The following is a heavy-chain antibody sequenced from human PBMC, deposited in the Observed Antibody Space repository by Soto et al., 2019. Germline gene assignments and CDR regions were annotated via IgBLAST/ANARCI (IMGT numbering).Heavy chain of an antibody. V-gene: IGHV1-69*13. Sequence: VASVKVSCKASGGTFSSYAISWVRQAPGQGLEWMGGIIPIFGTANYAQKFQGRVTITADESTSTAYMELSSLRSEDTAVYYCARALGVAAAGPSRVYYYYGMDVWGQGTTVTVSS. CDR2: IIPIFGTA. CDR3: ARALGVAAAGPSRVYYYYGMDV. CDR1: GGTFSSYA. D-gene: IGHD6-13*01. J-gene: IGHJ6*02.